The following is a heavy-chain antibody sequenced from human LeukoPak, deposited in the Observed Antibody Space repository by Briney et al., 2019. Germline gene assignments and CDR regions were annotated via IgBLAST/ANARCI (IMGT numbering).Heavy chain of an antibody. CDR3: ARRPAEWAGYSYGYRHARAAFDI. Sequence: SETLSLTCTVSGGSISSYYWSWIRQPPGKGLEWIGYIYYSGSTNYNPSLKSRVTISVDTSKNQFSLKLSSVTAADTAVYYCARRPAEWAGYSYGYRHARAAFDIWGQGTMVTVSS. V-gene: IGHV4-59*01. D-gene: IGHD5-18*01. CDR1: GGSISSYY. CDR2: IYYSGST. J-gene: IGHJ3*02.